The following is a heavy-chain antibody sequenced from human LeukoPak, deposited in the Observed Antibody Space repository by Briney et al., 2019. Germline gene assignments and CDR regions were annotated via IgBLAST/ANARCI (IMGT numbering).Heavy chain of an antibody. CDR1: GFTFSTYE. Sequence: GGSLRLSCAASGFTFSTYEMNWVRQAPGKGLEWVSYISISGNNKYYADSVKGRFTISRDNAKNSLYLQMNSLRAEDTALYYCARISGSGIIYPSPFDYWGQGTLVTVSS. CDR3: ARISGSGIIYPSPFDY. D-gene: IGHD3-10*01. J-gene: IGHJ4*02. V-gene: IGHV3-48*03. CDR2: ISISGNNK.